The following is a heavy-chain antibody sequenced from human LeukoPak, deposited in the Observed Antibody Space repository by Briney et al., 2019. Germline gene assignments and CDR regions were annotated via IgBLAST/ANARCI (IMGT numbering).Heavy chain of an antibody. CDR2: IYSGGST. CDR1: GCTVSSNY. D-gene: IGHD3-22*01. CDR3: ARVRYYDRPDY. J-gene: IGHJ4*02. V-gene: IGHV3-53*01. Sequence: GGSLRLSCAASGCTVSSNYMSWVRQAPGKGLEWVSVIYSGGSTYYADSVKGRFTISRDNSKNTLYLQMNSLRAEDTAVYYCARVRYYDRPDYWGQGTLVTVSS.